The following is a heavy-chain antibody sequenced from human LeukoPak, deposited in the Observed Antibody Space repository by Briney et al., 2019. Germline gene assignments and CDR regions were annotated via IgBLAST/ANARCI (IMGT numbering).Heavy chain of an antibody. D-gene: IGHD3-22*01. CDR1: GYSFATHW. Sequence: GESLKISCRGSGYSFATHWIGWVRQLPGKGLEWMGIIYPGDSDIRYSPSFQGQVTISADKSISTAYLQWSSLKASDTAMYYCARVNHDSLDYWGQGTLVTVSS. CDR2: IYPGDSDI. J-gene: IGHJ4*02. V-gene: IGHV5-51*01. CDR3: ARVNHDSLDY.